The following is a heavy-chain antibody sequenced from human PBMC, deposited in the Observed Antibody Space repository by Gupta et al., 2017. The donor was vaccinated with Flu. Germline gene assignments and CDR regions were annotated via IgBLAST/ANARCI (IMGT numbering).Heavy chain of an antibody. CDR2: MHHSGGP. Sequence: GSINNYYWSWIRQSPGKGLEWVAYMHHSGGPNYNPSLERRLSLSIDPSRKYSSLNLQSVTAADTAVYYCSTGGSHWVFESWGRGTLVTVS. V-gene: IGHV4-59*01. CDR1: GSINNYY. D-gene: IGHD5-12*01. CDR3: STGGSHWVFES. J-gene: IGHJ4*02.